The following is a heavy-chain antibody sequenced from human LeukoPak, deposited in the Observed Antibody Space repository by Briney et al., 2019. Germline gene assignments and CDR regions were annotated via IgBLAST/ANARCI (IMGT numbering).Heavy chain of an antibody. CDR3: AKGGAAAEDY. CDR1: GFTFSSYG. CDR2: ISYDGSNK. V-gene: IGHV3-30*18. Sequence: GGSLRLFSAASGFTFSSYGMHWVRRAPGKGLEWVAVISYDGSNKYYADSVKGRFTISRDNSKNTLYLQMNSLRAEDTAVYYCAKGGAAAEDYWGQGTLVTVSS. D-gene: IGHD6-13*01. J-gene: IGHJ4*02.